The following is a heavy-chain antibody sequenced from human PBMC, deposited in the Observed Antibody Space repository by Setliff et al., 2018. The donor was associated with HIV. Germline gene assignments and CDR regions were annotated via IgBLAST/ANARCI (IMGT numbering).Heavy chain of an antibody. J-gene: IGHJ4*02. Sequence: PGESLKISCKGSGYSFISYWIGWARQMPGKGLEWMGIIYPGDSNTKYSPSFQGQVTLSVDKSISTAYLQWSSLKASDTAMYYCARLSVVTATRIYYFDYWGQGTLVTVSS. CDR1: GYSFISYW. CDR3: ARLSVVTATRIYYFDY. D-gene: IGHD2-21*02. CDR2: IYPGDSNT. V-gene: IGHV5-51*01.